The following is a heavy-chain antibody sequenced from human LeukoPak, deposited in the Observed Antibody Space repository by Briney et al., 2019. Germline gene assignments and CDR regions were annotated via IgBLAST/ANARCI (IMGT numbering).Heavy chain of an antibody. Sequence: GGSLRLSCAASGFTFSSYWMTWVRQAPGKGLEWVANINQDGSDKYYVDSVKGRFTISRDNAKNSLYLQMNSLRVEDTAVYYCARDRSLGCDHRGRGTLVTVSS. CDR1: GFTFSSYW. CDR2: INQDGSDK. J-gene: IGHJ4*02. CDR3: ARDRSLGCDH. D-gene: IGHD1-26*01. V-gene: IGHV3-7*03.